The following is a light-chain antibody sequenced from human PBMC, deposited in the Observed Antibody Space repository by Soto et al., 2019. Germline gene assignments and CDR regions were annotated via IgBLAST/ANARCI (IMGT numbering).Light chain of an antibody. CDR2: GAS. CDR1: QSVETF. V-gene: IGKV3-15*01. CDR3: QQYHAWPPGT. J-gene: IGKJ4*01. Sequence: DIVMTQSPAILSVPPGERATLSCRASQSVETFLAWFQHKAGQAPRLLIFGASTRAAGVPARFSGGGSGTEFTLTIDSLRSEDFAVYFCQQYHAWPPGTFGGGTKVDIK.